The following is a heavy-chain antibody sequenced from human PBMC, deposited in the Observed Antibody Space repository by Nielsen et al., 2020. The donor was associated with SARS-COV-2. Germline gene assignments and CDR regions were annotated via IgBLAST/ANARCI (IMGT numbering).Heavy chain of an antibody. CDR3: AKGLRTGAAYYYYGMDV. CDR1: GFTFSSYS. J-gene: IGHJ6*02. Sequence: GESLKISCAASGFTFSSYSMNWVRQAPGKGLEWVSYISSSSSTIYYADSVKGRFTISRDNAKNSLYLQMNSLRDEDTAVYYCAKGLRTGAAYYYYGMDVWGQGTTVTVSS. D-gene: IGHD1-26*01. V-gene: IGHV3-48*02. CDR2: ISSSSSTI.